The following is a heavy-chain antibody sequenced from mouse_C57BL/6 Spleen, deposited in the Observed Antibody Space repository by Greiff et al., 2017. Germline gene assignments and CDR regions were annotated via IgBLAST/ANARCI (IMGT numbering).Heavy chain of an antibody. CDR1: GYTFTSYW. CDR3: SRGEVYDYDGYYYAMDD. V-gene: IGHV1-64*01. J-gene: IGHJ4*01. D-gene: IGHD2-4*01. Sequence: VQLQQPGAELVKPGASVKLSCKASGYTFTSYWMHWVKQRPGQGLEWIGMIHPNSGSTNYNEKFKSKATLTVDKASSTAYMQLSSLTSEDSAVYYCSRGEVYDYDGYYYAMDDWGQGTSVTVSS. CDR2: IHPNSGST.